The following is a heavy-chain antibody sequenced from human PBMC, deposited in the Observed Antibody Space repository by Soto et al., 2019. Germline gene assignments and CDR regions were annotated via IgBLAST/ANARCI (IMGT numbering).Heavy chain of an antibody. Sequence: ASVKVSCKASGYTFTSYGISWVRQAPGQGLEWMGWISAYNGNTNYAQKLQGRVTMTTDTSTSTAYMELRSLRSDDTAVYYCARVEGFPDYGSAPYYYYMDVWGKGTTVTVSS. CDR1: GYTFTSYG. CDR3: ARVEGFPDYGSAPYYYYMDV. D-gene: IGHD3-10*01. V-gene: IGHV1-18*01. J-gene: IGHJ6*03. CDR2: ISAYNGNT.